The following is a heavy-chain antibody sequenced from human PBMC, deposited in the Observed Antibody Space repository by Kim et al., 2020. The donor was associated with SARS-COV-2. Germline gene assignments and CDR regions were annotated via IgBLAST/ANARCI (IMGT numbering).Heavy chain of an antibody. V-gene: IGHV3-30-3*01. CDR2: ISYDGSNK. J-gene: IGHJ4*02. CDR3: ARDLPDCSSTSCYSSYYFDY. CDR1: GFTFSSYA. D-gene: IGHD2-2*02. Sequence: GGSLRLSCAASGFTFSSYAMHWVRQAPGKGLEWVAVISYDGSNKYYADSVKGRFTISRDNSKNTLYLQMNSLRAEDTAVYYCARDLPDCSSTSCYSSYYFDYWGQGTLVTVSS.